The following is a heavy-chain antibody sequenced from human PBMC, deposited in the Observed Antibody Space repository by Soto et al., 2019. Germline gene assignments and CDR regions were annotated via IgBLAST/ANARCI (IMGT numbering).Heavy chain of an antibody. CDR2: IYHSGST. CDR1: GGSISSGGYS. CDR3: ATLISTVTPDYFDY. D-gene: IGHD4-17*01. V-gene: IGHV4-30-2*01. Sequence: PSETLSLTCAVSGGSISSGGYSWSWIRQPPGKGLEWIGYIYHSGSTYYNPSLKSRVTISVDRSKNQFSLKLSSVTAADTAVYYCATLISTVTPDYFDYWGQGTLVTSPQ. J-gene: IGHJ4*02.